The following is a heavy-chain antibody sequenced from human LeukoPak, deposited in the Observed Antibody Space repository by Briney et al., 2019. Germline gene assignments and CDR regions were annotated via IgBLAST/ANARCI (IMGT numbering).Heavy chain of an antibody. CDR2: INWNGGST. J-gene: IGHJ3*01. CDR3: AKDGYAPD. CDR1: GFTFGDFG. Sequence: GTGGSLRLSCETSGFTFGDFGMGWVRQVPGKGLEWVSGINWNGGSTDYADSVKGRFTISRDNSKNTLYLQMNSLRAEDTAVYYCAKDGYAPDWGQGTMVTVSS. D-gene: IGHD5-18*01. V-gene: IGHV3-20*04.